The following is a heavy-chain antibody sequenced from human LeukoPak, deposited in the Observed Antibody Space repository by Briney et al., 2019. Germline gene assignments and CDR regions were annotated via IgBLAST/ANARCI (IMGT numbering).Heavy chain of an antibody. CDR1: GGSISSGGYY. Sequence: PSQTLSLTCTVSGGSISSGGYYWSWIRQPPGKGLEWIGYIYYSGSTYYNPSLKSRVTISVDTSKNQFSLKLSSVTAADTAVYYCASSPDLGVRQPFDYWGQGTLVTVSS. V-gene: IGHV4-30-4*08. J-gene: IGHJ4*02. D-gene: IGHD1-14*01. CDR2: IYYSGST. CDR3: ASSPDLGVRQPFDY.